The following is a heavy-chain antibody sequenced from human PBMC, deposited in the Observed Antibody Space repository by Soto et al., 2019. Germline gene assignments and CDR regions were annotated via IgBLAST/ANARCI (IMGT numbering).Heavy chain of an antibody. V-gene: IGHV1-24*01. Sequence: ASVKVSCKVAGHSLTDLSMHWVRQGPGRGLEWLGGFDPEEGEIIYAQNFQGRIRLTEDTSTDTAFMELNSLKSEDTAIYYCATTGTTYVYDFDSWGQGTLVTVSS. D-gene: IGHD3-16*01. CDR2: FDPEEGEI. J-gene: IGHJ4*02. CDR1: GHSLTDLS. CDR3: ATTGTTYVYDFDS.